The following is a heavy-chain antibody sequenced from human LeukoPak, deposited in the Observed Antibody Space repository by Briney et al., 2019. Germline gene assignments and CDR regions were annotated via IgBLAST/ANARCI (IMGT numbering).Heavy chain of an antibody. V-gene: IGHV3-30*18. D-gene: IGHD5-24*01. Sequence: GRSLRLSCAASGFTFSSYGMHWVRQAPGKGLERVAVISYDGSNKYYADSVKGRFTISRDNSKNTLYLQMNSLRAEDTAVYYCAKDWEMATILSGIDYWGQGTLVTVSS. CDR2: ISYDGSNK. J-gene: IGHJ4*02. CDR3: AKDWEMATILSGIDY. CDR1: GFTFSSYG.